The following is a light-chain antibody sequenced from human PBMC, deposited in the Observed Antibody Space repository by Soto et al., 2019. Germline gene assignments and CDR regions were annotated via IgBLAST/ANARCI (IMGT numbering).Light chain of an antibody. CDR2: GAS. V-gene: IGKV1-39*01. CDR3: QQYNNWPWT. J-gene: IGKJ1*01. Sequence: DIHMTQSPSSLSASVGDTVTITCRASQNIDMYLNWYQQKPGKAPRVLISGASNLQSGVPSRFSGSGSGTEFTLTISSLQSEDFAVYYCQQYNNWPWTFGQGTKVEIK. CDR1: QNIDMY.